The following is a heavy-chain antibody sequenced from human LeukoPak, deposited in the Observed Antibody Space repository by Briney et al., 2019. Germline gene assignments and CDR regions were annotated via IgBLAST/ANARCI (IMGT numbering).Heavy chain of an antibody. V-gene: IGHV3-21*01. CDR2: ISSSSSYI. J-gene: IGHJ6*03. D-gene: IGHD4-23*01. CDR1: GFTFSSYS. Sequence: GGSLRLSCAASGFTFSSYSMNWVRQAPGKGLEWVSSISSSSSYIYYADSVKGRFTISRDNAKNSLYLQMNSLRAEDTAVYYCAKDQIYGGNPKDYYYMDVWGKGTTVTVSS. CDR3: AKDQIYGGNPKDYYYMDV.